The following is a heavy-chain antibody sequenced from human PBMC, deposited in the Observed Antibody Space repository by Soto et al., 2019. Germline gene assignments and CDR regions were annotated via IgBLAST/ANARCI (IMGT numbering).Heavy chain of an antibody. CDR3: ARHSFEQLVQGGNGMDV. D-gene: IGHD6-6*01. CDR2: IDPSDSYT. Sequence: PAESLKIFCKVPGYSLTSYWISWLRQMPARGLEWMGRIDPSDSYTNYSPSFQGHVTISADKSISTAYLQWSSLKASDTAMYYCARHSFEQLVQGGNGMDVWGQGTTVTVSS. V-gene: IGHV5-10-1*01. CDR1: GYSLTSYW. J-gene: IGHJ6*02.